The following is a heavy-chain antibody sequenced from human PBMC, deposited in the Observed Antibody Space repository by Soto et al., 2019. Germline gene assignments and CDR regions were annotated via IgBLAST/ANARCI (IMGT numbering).Heavy chain of an antibody. J-gene: IGHJ6*03. CDR2: IKEDGNEK. V-gene: IGHV3-7*01. D-gene: IGHD6-19*01. CDR1: GISFSNSW. CDR3: ARYHRAGFYYMDV. Sequence: EVQLVESGGGLVQPGGSLKLSCAASGISFSNSWMGWVRQAPGKGLEWVANIKEDGNEKHYVDSVKGRFTTYSDNAQNTLYLPMTSMRAEDTAVYFCARYHRAGFYYMDVWGKGTTVTVSS.